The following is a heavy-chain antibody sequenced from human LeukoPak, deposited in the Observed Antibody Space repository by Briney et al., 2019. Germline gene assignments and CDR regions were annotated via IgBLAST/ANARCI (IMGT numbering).Heavy chain of an antibody. CDR3: ARPAGGY. D-gene: IGHD1-14*01. J-gene: IGHJ4*02. Sequence: GGSLRLSCAAFGFSLSSYAMSWVRQAPGKGLEWVSAISSTDAGTYHADSVRGRFTISRDSSKNTLYLQMNSLRAEDTAVYYCARPAGGYWGQGTLVTVSS. CDR1: GFSLSSYA. V-gene: IGHV3-23*01. CDR2: ISSTDAGT.